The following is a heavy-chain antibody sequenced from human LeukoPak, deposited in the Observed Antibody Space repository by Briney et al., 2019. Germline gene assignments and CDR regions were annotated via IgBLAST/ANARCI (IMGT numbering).Heavy chain of an antibody. J-gene: IGHJ4*02. V-gene: IGHV4-31*03. D-gene: IGHD3-9*01. CDR1: GGSVNSGDYY. Sequence: SQTLSLTCTVSGGSVNSGDYYWSWIRQHPAKGLEWIGYIYYRGNTYYNPSLESRVTMSLDTSKNQFSLRLTSVTAADTAVYYCANLGTAHDVLAIDYWGQGTLVTVSS. CDR2: IYYRGNT. CDR3: ANLGTAHDVLAIDY.